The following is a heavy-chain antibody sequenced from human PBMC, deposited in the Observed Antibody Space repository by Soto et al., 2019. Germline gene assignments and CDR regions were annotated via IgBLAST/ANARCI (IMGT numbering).Heavy chain of an antibody. CDR3: ARETSRLLFLFDP. J-gene: IGHJ5*02. Sequence: WASVKVSCKASGYTFTSYAMHWVRQAPGQRLEWMGWINAGNGNTKYSQKFQGRVTITRDTSASTAYMELSSLRSEDTAVYYCARETSRLLFLFDPWGQGTLVTVSS. D-gene: IGHD2-21*02. CDR2: INAGNGNT. V-gene: IGHV1-3*01. CDR1: GYTFTSYA.